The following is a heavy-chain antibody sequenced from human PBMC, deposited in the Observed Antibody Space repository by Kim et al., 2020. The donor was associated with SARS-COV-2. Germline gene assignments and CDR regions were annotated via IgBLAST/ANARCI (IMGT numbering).Heavy chain of an antibody. Sequence: ASVKVSCKASGYTFTGYYMHWVRQAPGQGLEWMGWINPNSGGTNYAQKFQGRVTMTRDTSISTAYMELSRLRSDDTAVYYCARGRLVYQLLSPFDYWGQGTLVTVSS. V-gene: IGHV1-2*02. J-gene: IGHJ4*02. D-gene: IGHD2-2*01. CDR1: GYTFTGYY. CDR2: INPNSGGT. CDR3: ARGRLVYQLLSPFDY.